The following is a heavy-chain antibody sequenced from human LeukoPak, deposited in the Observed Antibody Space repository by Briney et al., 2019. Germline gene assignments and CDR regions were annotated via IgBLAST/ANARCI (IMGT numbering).Heavy chain of an antibody. CDR1: GGSISSGTYH. CDR3: TRHNPASIWGSYDSSGYDY. V-gene: IGHV4-39*07. Sequence: SETLSLTCTVSGGSISSGTYHWGWIRQPPGKGLEWIGSMDYSGNTYYNPSLKSRLTVSIDTSKNQFSLKLNSVTAADTAVYYCTRHNPASIWGSYDSSGYDYWGQGTLVTVSS. D-gene: IGHD3-22*01. J-gene: IGHJ4*02. CDR2: MDYSGNT.